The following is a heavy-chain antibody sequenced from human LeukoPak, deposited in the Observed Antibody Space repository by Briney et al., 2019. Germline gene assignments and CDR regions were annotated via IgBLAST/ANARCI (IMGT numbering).Heavy chain of an antibody. D-gene: IGHD6-13*01. CDR1: GYTFTTYG. Sequence: ASVGVSCKASGYTFTTYGITWVRQAPGQGLEWMGWTSAHNGNTKYAQKLQGRVTMTTDTSTRTAYMELRSLRSDDTAVYYCARDTIAADFIDYWGQGTLVTVSS. J-gene: IGHJ4*02. CDR3: ARDTIAADFIDY. V-gene: IGHV1-18*01. CDR2: TSAHNGNT.